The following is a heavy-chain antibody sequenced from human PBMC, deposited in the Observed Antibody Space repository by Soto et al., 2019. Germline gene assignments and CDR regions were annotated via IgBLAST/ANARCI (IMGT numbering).Heavy chain of an antibody. CDR3: ARDRGWSLFDY. Sequence: PGGSLSISCAASGFTFSSYWMYWGRQAPGKGLVWVSRTNSDGSDTTYADSVKGRFTISRDNAKNTLYLQMNSLRAEDTAVYYCARDRGWSLFDYWGQGT. CDR2: TNSDGSDT. V-gene: IGHV3-74*01. D-gene: IGHD6-19*01. CDR1: GFTFSSYW. J-gene: IGHJ4*02.